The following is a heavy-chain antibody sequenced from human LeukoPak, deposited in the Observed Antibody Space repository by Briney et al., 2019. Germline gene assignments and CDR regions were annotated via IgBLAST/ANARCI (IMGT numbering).Heavy chain of an antibody. J-gene: IGHJ3*02. D-gene: IGHD3-22*01. Sequence: SETLSLTCAVYGGSFSGYYWSWIRQPPGKGLEWIGEINHSGSTNYNPSLKSRVTISVDKSKTQFSLKLSSVTAADTAVYYCARAYTYYYDSSGPDAFDIWGQGTMVTVSS. CDR1: GGSFSGYY. CDR3: ARAYTYYYDSSGPDAFDI. CDR2: INHSGST. V-gene: IGHV4-34*01.